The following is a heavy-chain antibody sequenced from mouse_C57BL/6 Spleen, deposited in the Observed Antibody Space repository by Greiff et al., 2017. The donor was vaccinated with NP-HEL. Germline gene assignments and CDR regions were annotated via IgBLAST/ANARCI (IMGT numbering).Heavy chain of an antibody. V-gene: IGHV2-2*01. CDR3: ARKDITTRAMDY. D-gene: IGHD1-1*01. CDR2: LWSGGST. J-gene: IGHJ4*01. CDR1: GFSLTRYG. Sequence: QVQLKESGPGLVQPSQSLSITCTVSGFSLTRYGVHWVRQSPGKGLEWLGVLWSGGSTDYNAAFISRLSISKDNSKSQVFFKMNSLQADDTAIYYCARKDITTRAMDYWGQGTSVTVSS.